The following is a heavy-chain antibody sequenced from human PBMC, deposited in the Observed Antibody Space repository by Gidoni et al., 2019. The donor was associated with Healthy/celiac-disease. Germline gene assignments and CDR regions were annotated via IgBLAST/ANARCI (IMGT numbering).Heavy chain of an antibody. CDR3: ARVQESLSILDYGGNSGLDY. V-gene: IGHV1-46*01. J-gene: IGHJ4*02. Sequence: QVQLVQSGAEVKKPGASVKVSCKASGYTFTSYYMQRVRQAPGQGLEWMGIINPSGGSTSYEQKFQGRVTMTRDTSTSTVYMELSSLRSEDTAVYYCARVQESLSILDYGGNSGLDYWGQGTLVTVSS. D-gene: IGHD4-17*01. CDR1: GYTFTSYY. CDR2: INPSGGST.